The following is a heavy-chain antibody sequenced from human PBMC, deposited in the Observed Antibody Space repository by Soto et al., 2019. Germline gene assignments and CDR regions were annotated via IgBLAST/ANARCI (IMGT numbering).Heavy chain of an antibody. CDR1: GFTFRGDA. CDR2: ISGSGEMT. V-gene: IGHV3-23*01. Sequence: GGSLRLSCAASGFTFRGDAMSWVRQAPGKGLEWVSSISGSGEMTHYAESVKGRFTISRDNSKNTLYLQMESLRAEETALYYCARSEMTYNWNDWGQGTLVTVS. D-gene: IGHD1-1*01. CDR3: ARSEMTYNWND. J-gene: IGHJ4*02.